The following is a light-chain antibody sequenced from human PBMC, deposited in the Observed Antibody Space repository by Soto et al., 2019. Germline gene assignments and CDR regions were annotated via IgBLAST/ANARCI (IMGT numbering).Light chain of an antibody. Sequence: QSVLTQPPSASGSPGQSVTISCTGTSSDVGNYNYVSWYQQHPGKAPKLMIYEVSKRPSGVPDRFSGSKSGNTASLTVSWLQVEDEADYYCSSYVGSNTYVFGTGTKLTVL. CDR3: SSYVGSNTYV. CDR2: EVS. CDR1: SSDVGNYNY. V-gene: IGLV2-8*01. J-gene: IGLJ1*01.